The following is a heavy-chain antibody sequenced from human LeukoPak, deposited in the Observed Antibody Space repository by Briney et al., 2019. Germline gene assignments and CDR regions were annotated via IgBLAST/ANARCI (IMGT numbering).Heavy chain of an antibody. D-gene: IGHD3-22*01. CDR1: GFTFDIYS. CDR2: ISSSSSTT. J-gene: IGHJ4*02. V-gene: IGHV3-48*01. Sequence: GGSLRLSCAASGFTFDIYSMYWVRQAPGKGLEWISYISSSSSTTYYAESVKGRFTISRDNSKNTLYLQMNSLRAEDTAVYYCAKEYYYDSSGYYSVPAPFDYWGQGTLVTVSS. CDR3: AKEYYYDSSGYYSVPAPFDY.